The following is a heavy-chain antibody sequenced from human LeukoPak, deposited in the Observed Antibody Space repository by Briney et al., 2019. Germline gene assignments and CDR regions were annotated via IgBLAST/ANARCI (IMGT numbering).Heavy chain of an antibody. D-gene: IGHD3-10*02. CDR3: AELGITMIGGV. CDR1: GFTVSSNY. CDR2: MYSDGST. V-gene: IGHV3-66*01. Sequence: GGSLRLSCAASGFTVSSNYMSWVRQAPGTGLEWVSVMYSDGSTYYADSVKGRFTISRDNSKNTLYLQMNSLRAEDTAVYYCAELGITMIGGVWGKGTTVTISS. J-gene: IGHJ6*04.